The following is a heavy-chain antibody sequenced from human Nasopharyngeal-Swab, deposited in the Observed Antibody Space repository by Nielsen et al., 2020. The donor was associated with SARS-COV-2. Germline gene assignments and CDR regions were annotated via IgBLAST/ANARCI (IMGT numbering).Heavy chain of an antibody. CDR1: GFTFSTYA. J-gene: IGHJ6*02. V-gene: IGHV3-23*01. D-gene: IGHD1-26*01. CDR2: ISGSGGTT. Sequence: GGSLRLSCAASGFTFSTYAMSWLRQAPGKGLEWVSTISGSGGTTYYADSVKGRFTISRDNSKNTLYLQMNSLRAEDTAVYYCARDRYSGSYGWVYYYNGMDVWGQGTTVTVSS. CDR3: ARDRYSGSYGWVYYYNGMDV.